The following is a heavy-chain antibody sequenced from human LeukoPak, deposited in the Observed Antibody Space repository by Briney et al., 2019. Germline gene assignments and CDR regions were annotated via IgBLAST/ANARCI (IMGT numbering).Heavy chain of an antibody. J-gene: IGHJ4*02. Sequence: ASVTVSFKASGGTFSNYTISWVRQAPGQGLEWMGRIFPILGIPNYAQKFQGRVTIPADKSTRTAYMELSSLRSEDTAVYYCARDRGDGVFDYWGQGTLVTVSS. D-gene: IGHD2-8*01. V-gene: IGHV1-69*10. CDR2: IFPILGIP. CDR1: GGTFSNYT. CDR3: ARDRGDGVFDY.